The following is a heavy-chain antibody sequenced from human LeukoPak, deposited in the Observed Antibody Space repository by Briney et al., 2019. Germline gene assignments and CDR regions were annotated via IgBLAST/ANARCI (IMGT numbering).Heavy chain of an antibody. V-gene: IGHV1-69*04. Sequence: SVKVSCKASGGTLSSYAISWVRQAPGQGLEWMGRIIPILGIANYAQKFQGRVTITADKSTSTAYMELSSLRSEDTAVYYCASPPSIYRVASGVVAFDIWGQGTMVTVSS. CDR2: IIPILGIA. CDR1: GGTLSSYA. D-gene: IGHD5/OR15-5a*01. J-gene: IGHJ3*02. CDR3: ASPPSIYRVASGVVAFDI.